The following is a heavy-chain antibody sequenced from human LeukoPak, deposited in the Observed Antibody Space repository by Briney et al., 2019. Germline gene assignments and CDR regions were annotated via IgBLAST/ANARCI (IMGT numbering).Heavy chain of an antibody. D-gene: IGHD1-26*01. V-gene: IGHV3-7*03. CDR1: GFTFSGYW. CDR3: ARDDSPATSDSFLDAYAI. CDR2: IRQDGNEK. Sequence: PGGSLRLSCAASGFTFSGYWMAWVRQAPGKGLEWVGNIRQDGNEKNYVDSVKARFTISRDNAKNSLYLQMNSLRAEDTAVYYCARDDSPATSDSFLDAYAIWGQGTLVTVSS. J-gene: IGHJ3*02.